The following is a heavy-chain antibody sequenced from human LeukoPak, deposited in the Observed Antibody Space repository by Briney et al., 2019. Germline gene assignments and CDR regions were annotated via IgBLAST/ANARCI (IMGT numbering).Heavy chain of an antibody. CDR2: IYSGGST. V-gene: IGHV3-53*01. J-gene: IGHJ2*01. CDR1: GFTVSSNY. D-gene: IGHD6-19*01. Sequence: GGSLRLSCAASGFTVSSNYMSWVRQAPGKGLEWVSVIYSGGSTYYADSVKGRFTISRDNSKNTLYLQMNSLRAEDTAVYYCANSQVCNQCGIAVAGYFDYWGRGTLVTVSS. CDR3: ANSQVCNQCGIAVAGYFDY.